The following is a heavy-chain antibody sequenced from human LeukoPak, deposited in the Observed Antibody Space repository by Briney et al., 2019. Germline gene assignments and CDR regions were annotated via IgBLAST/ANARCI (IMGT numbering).Heavy chain of an antibody. J-gene: IGHJ4*02. Sequence: PGGSLRLSCVASGFTFSTFWMNWVRQAPGKGLEWVANIKQDGSENYYVDSVKGRFTISRDNAKNSLDLQMNSLRAEDTAVYYCARDTGSFDYWGQGALVTVSS. D-gene: IGHD1-26*01. V-gene: IGHV3-7*03. CDR1: GFTFSTFW. CDR3: ARDTGSFDY. CDR2: IKQDGSEN.